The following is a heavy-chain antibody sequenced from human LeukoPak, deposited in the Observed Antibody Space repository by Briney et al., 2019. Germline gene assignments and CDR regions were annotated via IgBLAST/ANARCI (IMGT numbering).Heavy chain of an antibody. CDR3: ARQPTYYYYMDV. J-gene: IGHJ6*03. CDR2: IYYRGST. Sequence: PSETLSLTCTVSGGSISSSSYYWGWIRQPPGKGLEWIGSIYYRGSTYYNPSLKSRVTISVDTSKNQFSLKLSSVTAADTAVYYCARQPTYYYYMDVWGKGTTVTVSS. V-gene: IGHV4-39*01. CDR1: GGSISSSSYY.